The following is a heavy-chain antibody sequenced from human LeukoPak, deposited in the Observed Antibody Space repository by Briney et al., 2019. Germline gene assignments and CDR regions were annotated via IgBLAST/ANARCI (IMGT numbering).Heavy chain of an antibody. CDR3: ARDNGGANDAFDI. V-gene: IGHV7-4-1*02. CDR2: INTNTGNP. CDR1: EYTFTSYA. D-gene: IGHD4-23*01. J-gene: IGHJ3*02. Sequence: ASVKVSCKASEYTFTSYAMNWVRQAPGQGLEWMGWINTNTGNPTYAQGFTGRFVISLDTSVSTAYLQISNLKAEDTALYYCARDNGGANDAFDIWGQGTMVTVSS.